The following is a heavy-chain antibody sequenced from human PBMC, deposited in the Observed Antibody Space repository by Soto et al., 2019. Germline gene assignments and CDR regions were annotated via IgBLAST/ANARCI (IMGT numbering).Heavy chain of an antibody. CDR3: ARGLYSYGWGWFDP. CDR2: IYYSGST. V-gene: IGHV4-59*01. CDR1: GGSISSYY. J-gene: IGHJ5*02. Sequence: QVQLHESGPGLVKPSETLSLTCTVSGGSISSYYWSWIRQPPGKGLEWIGYIYYSGSTNYNPSLKSRVTISVDTSKNQFSLKLSSVTAADTAVYYCARGLYSYGWGWFDPWGQGTLVTVSS. D-gene: IGHD5-18*01.